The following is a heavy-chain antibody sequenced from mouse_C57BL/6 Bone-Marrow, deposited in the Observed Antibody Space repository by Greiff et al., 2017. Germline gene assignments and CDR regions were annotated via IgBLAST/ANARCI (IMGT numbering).Heavy chain of an antibody. CDR2: IDPENGDT. D-gene: IGHD2-5*01. Sequence: EVQVVESGAELVRPGASVKLSCTASGFNIKDDYMHWVKQRPEQGLEWIGWIDPENGDTEYASKFQGKATITADTSSNTAYLQLSSLTYEDTAVYYCTTPYYSNPFAYWGQGTLVTVSA. CDR3: TTPYYSNPFAY. J-gene: IGHJ3*01. CDR1: GFNIKDDY. V-gene: IGHV14-4*01.